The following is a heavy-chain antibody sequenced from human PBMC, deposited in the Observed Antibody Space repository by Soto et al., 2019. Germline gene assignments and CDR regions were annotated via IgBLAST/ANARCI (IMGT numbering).Heavy chain of an antibody. Sequence: QVQLVQSGAEMKKPGSSVKVSCKASGGTFSSYAISWVRQAPGQGLEWMGGIIPIFGTANYAQKFQGRVTITADESTSTAYMELSSLRSEDTAVYYCASVLLGYCSGGSCYSENYWGQGTLVTVSS. V-gene: IGHV1-69*12. D-gene: IGHD2-15*01. CDR2: IIPIFGTA. CDR3: ASVLLGYCSGGSCYSENY. CDR1: GGTFSSYA. J-gene: IGHJ4*02.